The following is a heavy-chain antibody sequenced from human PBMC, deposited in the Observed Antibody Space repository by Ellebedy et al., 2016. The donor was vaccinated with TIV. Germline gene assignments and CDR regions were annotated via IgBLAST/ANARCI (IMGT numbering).Heavy chain of an antibody. CDR3: ASKRGFRVGYRRPAGIDV. CDR2: IIPMFGPA. D-gene: IGHD1-26*01. Sequence: AASVKVSCKASGGTFNNHVINWVRQAPGQGLEWMGGIIPMFGPANYAQKFQGRVTITADESTGTAYMELSSLRSDDTAVYYCASKRGFRVGYRRPAGIDVWGQGTTVTVSS. V-gene: IGHV1-69*13. J-gene: IGHJ6*02. CDR1: GGTFNNHV.